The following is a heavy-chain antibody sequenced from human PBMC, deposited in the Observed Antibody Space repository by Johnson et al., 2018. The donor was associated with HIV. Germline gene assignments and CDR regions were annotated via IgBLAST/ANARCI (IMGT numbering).Heavy chain of an antibody. J-gene: IGHJ3*02. V-gene: IGHV3-30*04. CDR2: ISYDGSNK. CDR1: GFTFSSSA. D-gene: IGHD2-2*01. Sequence: QVQLVESGGGLIQPGGSLRLSCAASGFTFSSSAMHWVRQAPGKGLEWLAVISYDGSNKYYANSVKGRFTISSDNYRNTLYLQMNSLRPEDTAVYYCARASCEDSSTSCYLGPAAFDAFDIWGQGTMVTVSS. CDR3: ARASCEDSSTSCYLGPAAFDAFDI.